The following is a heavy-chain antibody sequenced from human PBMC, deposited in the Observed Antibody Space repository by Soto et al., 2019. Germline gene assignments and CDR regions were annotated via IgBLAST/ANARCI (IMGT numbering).Heavy chain of an antibody. V-gene: IGHV3-74*01. Sequence: GGSLRLSCAASGFTFKMFWMHWVRQVPGKGPEWVSRINDDGISTNYADSVKGRFTISRDNAKNTLYLQMNALRVEDTAFYYCTRGPRSTSTGTGAFWGQGTLVTLSS. CDR1: GFTFKMFW. D-gene: IGHD1-1*01. CDR2: INDDGIST. J-gene: IGHJ4*02. CDR3: TRGPRSTSTGTGAF.